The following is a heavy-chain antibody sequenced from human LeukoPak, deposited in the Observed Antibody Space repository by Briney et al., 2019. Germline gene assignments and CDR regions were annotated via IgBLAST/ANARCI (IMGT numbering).Heavy chain of an antibody. CDR2: IYSGGST. Sequence: PGGSLRLSCAASGFTVSSNYMSWVRQAPGKGLEWVSVIYSGGSTYYADSVKARFTISRDNSKITLYLQMNSLRAEETAVYYCARDHSSSTFDPWGQGTLVTVSS. CDR1: GFTVSSNY. D-gene: IGHD6-6*01. CDR3: ARDHSSSTFDP. J-gene: IGHJ5*02. V-gene: IGHV3-53*01.